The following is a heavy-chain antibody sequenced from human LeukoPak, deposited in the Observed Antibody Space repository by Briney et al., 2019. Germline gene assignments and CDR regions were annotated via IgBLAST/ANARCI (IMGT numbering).Heavy chain of an antibody. CDR3: VSTATSSVYFQY. D-gene: IGHD4-17*01. Sequence: VGSLRLSCAASGFTVSSYYMSWVRQAPGKGLEWVSVIYRGGSTYYADSVKGSFTISRDNSRNTLYLQMNSPRAEDTAVYYCVSTATSSVYFQYWGQGTLVTVSS. J-gene: IGHJ1*01. V-gene: IGHV3-66*01. CDR2: IYRGGST. CDR1: GFTVSSYY.